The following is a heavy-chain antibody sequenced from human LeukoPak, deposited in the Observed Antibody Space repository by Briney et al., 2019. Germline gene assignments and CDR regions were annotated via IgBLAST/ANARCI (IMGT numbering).Heavy chain of an antibody. D-gene: IGHD4-17*01. CDR3: ASGYAAYGDYYFDY. V-gene: IGHV1-69*05. CDR2: IIPISGAA. J-gene: IGHJ4*02. Sequence: ASVKVSCKAVGDTFSIYGISWVRQAPGQGLEWMGGIIPISGAAEYAQKFQGRVTMTTDTSTSTAYMELRSLRSDDTAVYYCASGYAAYGDYYFDYWGQGTLVTVSS. CDR1: GDTFSIYG.